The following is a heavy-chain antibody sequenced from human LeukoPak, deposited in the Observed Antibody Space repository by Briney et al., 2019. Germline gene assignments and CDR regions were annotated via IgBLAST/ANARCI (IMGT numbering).Heavy chain of an antibody. D-gene: IGHD6-19*01. V-gene: IGHV4-34*01. CDR1: GGSISSYY. Sequence: SETLSLTCTVSGGSISSYYWSWIRQPPGKGLEWIGEINHSGSTNYNPSLKSRVTISVDTSKNQFPLKLSSVTAADTAVYYCARHAAVAGDYWGQGTLVTVSS. CDR2: INHSGST. CDR3: ARHAAVAGDY. J-gene: IGHJ4*02.